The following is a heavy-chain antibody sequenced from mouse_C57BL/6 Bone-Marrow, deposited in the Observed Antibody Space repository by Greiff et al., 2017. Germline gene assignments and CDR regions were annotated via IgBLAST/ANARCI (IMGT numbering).Heavy chain of an antibody. CDR3: SRQVTTVLATKYFDV. CDR1: GFTFSSYT. CDR2: ISGGGGNT. V-gene: IGHV5-9*01. J-gene: IGHJ1*03. D-gene: IGHD1-1*01. Sequence: DVQLVESGGGLVKPGGSLQLSCAASGFTFSSYTMSWVRQTPEKRLQWVAAISGGGGNTYYPDSVKGRFPISRDNDKNILYRQMSSLRSEDTALYYCSRQVTTVLATKYFDVWGTGPTVTVSS.